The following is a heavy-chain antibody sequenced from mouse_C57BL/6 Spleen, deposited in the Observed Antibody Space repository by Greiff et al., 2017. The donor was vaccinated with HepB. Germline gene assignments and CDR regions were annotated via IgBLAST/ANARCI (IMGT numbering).Heavy chain of an antibody. D-gene: IGHD1-1*01. V-gene: IGHV5-6*01. Sequence: EVQGVESGGDLVKPGGSLKLSCAASGFTFSSYGMSWVRQTPDKRLEWVATISSGGSYTYYPDSVKGRFTISRDNAKNTLYLQMSSLKSEDTAMYYCARHEDYYGSSYSAWFAYWGQGTLVTVSA. J-gene: IGHJ3*01. CDR3: ARHEDYYGSSYSAWFAY. CDR1: GFTFSSYG. CDR2: ISSGGSYT.